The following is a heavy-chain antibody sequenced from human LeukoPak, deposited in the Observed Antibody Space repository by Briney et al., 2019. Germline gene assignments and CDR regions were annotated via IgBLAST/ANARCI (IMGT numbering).Heavy chain of an antibody. J-gene: IGHJ4*02. Sequence: SETLSLTCTVSGGSISSGGYYWSWIRQHPGKGLEWIGYIYYSGSTYYNPSLKSRVTISVDTSKNQFSLKLSSVTAADTAVYYCARMNGPWTPIDYWGQGTLVTVSS. CDR2: IYYSGST. CDR1: GGSISSGGYY. D-gene: IGHD2-8*01. CDR3: ARMNGPWTPIDY. V-gene: IGHV4-31*03.